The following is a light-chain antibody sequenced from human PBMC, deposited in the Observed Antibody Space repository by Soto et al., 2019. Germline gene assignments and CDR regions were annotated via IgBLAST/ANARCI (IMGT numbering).Light chain of an antibody. CDR2: KAS. J-gene: IGKJ3*01. Sequence: DIQMTQSPSTLSASVGDRVNITCRASQSISSWLAWYQQKAGEAPKLLMYKASTLDSGVPSRFSGSGSGTEFTLTISSLQPEDFATYYCQQYNNYAFTFGPGTKVDLK. V-gene: IGKV1-5*03. CDR3: QQYNNYAFT. CDR1: QSISSW.